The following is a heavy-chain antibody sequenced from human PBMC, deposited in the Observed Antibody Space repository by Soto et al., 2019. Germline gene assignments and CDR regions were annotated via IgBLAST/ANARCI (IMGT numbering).Heavy chain of an antibody. V-gene: IGHV4-39*01. CDR3: ARLLSDILTNWFAP. D-gene: IGHD3-9*01. CDR2: IYYSGST. Sequence: SETLSLTCTVSGGSISSSSYYWGWIRQPPGKGLEWIGSIYYSGSTYYNPSLKSRVTISVDTSKNQFSLKLSSVTAADTAVYYCARLLSDILTNWFAPWGQGTLVTVS. CDR1: GGSISSSSYY. J-gene: IGHJ5*02.